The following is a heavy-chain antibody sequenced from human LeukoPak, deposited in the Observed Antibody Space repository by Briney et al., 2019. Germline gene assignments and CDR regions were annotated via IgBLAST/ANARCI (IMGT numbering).Heavy chain of an antibody. CDR2: ISGDGGST. J-gene: IGHJ4*02. V-gene: IGHV3-43*02. CDR1: GFTFDDYA. Sequence: GGSLRLSCAASGFTFDDYAMHWVCQAPGKGLEWVSLISGDGGSTYYADSVKGRFTISRDNSKNSLYLQVNSLRTEDTALYYCAKVKFQWEPYLDYWGQGTLVTVSS. D-gene: IGHD1-26*01. CDR3: AKVKFQWEPYLDY.